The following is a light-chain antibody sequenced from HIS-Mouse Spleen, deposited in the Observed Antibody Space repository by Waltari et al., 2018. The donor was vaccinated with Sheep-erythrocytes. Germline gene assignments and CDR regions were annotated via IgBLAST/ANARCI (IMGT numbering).Light chain of an antibody. CDR3: QQYYSYPYT. V-gene: IGKV1-8*01. CDR2: AAS. Sequence: AIRMTQSPSSLSASTGDRVPITCRASQGISSYLAWYQQKPGKAPKLLIYAASTLQSGVPARFSGSGSGTDFTLTISCLQSDDFATYYCQQYYSYPYTFGQGTKLEIK. CDR1: QGISSY. J-gene: IGKJ2*01.